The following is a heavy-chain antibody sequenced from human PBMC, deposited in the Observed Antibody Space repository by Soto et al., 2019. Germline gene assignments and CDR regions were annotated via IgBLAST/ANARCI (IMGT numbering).Heavy chain of an antibody. D-gene: IGHD6-19*01. Sequence: PGGNPRLSCAASGFTFSSYGMHWVRQAPGKGLEWVAVISYDGSNKYYADSVKGRFTISRDNSKNTLYLQMNSLRAEDTAVYYCAKSVALPLDVFDICGQGTMVTVSS. CDR3: AKSVALPLDVFDI. CDR2: ISYDGSNK. J-gene: IGHJ3*02. CDR1: GFTFSSYG. V-gene: IGHV3-30*18.